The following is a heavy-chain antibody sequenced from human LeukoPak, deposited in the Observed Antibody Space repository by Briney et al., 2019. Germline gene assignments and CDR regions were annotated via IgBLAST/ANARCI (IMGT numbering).Heavy chain of an antibody. J-gene: IGHJ4*02. Sequence: TSGTLSLTCAVSGGSISSSNWWSWVRQPPGKGLEWIGEIYHSGSTNYNPSLKSRVTISVDMSKNQFSLKLSSVTAADTAVYYCARDRQGTLIWFGELVYWGQGTLVTVSS. D-gene: IGHD3-10*01. CDR3: ARDRQGTLIWFGELVY. CDR1: GGSISSSNW. CDR2: IYHSGST. V-gene: IGHV4-4*02.